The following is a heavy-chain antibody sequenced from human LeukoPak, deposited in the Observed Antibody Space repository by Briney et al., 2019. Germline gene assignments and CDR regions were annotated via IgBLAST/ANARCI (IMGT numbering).Heavy chain of an antibody. CDR2: ISAYNGNT. CDR3: ARGYYYDSSGPYYYYYYMDV. Sequence: ASVKVSCKASGYTFTSYGISWVRQAPGQGLEWMGWISAYNGNTNYAQKLQGRVTMTTDTSTSTAYMELRSLRSDDTAVYYCARGYYYDSSGPYYYYYYMDVWGKGTTVTVSS. V-gene: IGHV1-18*01. J-gene: IGHJ6*03. CDR1: GYTFTSYG. D-gene: IGHD3-22*01.